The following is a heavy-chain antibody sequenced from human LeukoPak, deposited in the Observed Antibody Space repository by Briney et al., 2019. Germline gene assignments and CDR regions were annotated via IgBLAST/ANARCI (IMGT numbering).Heavy chain of an antibody. Sequence: PSETLSLTCTVSGGSISSNSYYWGWIRQPPGKGLEWIGTIYYSGSTYYNPSLKSRVTISVDTSKNQFSLKLSSVTAADTAVYYCARGRLRLGELSPPFDYWGQGTLVTVSS. J-gene: IGHJ4*02. CDR3: ARGRLRLGELSPPFDY. D-gene: IGHD3-16*02. CDR1: GGSISSNSYY. V-gene: IGHV4-39*01. CDR2: IYYSGST.